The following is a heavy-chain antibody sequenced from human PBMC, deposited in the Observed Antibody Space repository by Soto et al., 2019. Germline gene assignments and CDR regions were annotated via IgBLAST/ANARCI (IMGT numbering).Heavy chain of an antibody. Sequence: QVQLVQSGAEVKKPGASVKVSCKASGYTFTSYDINWVRQATGQGLEWMGWMNPNSGNTGYAQKFQGRVTMTRNTSISTAYMELSSLRSEDTAVYYCARGREGDAFYYYYGMDVWGQGTTVPVSS. CDR3: ARGREGDAFYYYYGMDV. D-gene: IGHD3-16*01. CDR2: MNPNSGNT. V-gene: IGHV1-8*01. J-gene: IGHJ6*02. CDR1: GYTFTSYD.